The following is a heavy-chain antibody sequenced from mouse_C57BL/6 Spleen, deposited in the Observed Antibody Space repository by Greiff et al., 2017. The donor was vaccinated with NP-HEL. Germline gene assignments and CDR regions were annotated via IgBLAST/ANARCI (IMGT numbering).Heavy chain of an antibody. CDR1: GYTFTSYW. CDR3: AKEVLHRVVRDY. D-gene: IGHD1-1*01. V-gene: IGHV1-64*01. J-gene: IGHJ4*01. CDR2: IHPNSGST. Sequence: VQLQQPGAELVKPGASVKLSCKASGYTFTSYWMHWVKQRPGQGLEWIGMIHPNSGSTNYNEKFKSKATLTVDKSSSTAYMQLSSLTSEDSAVYYCAKEVLHRVVRDYWGQGTSVTVSS.